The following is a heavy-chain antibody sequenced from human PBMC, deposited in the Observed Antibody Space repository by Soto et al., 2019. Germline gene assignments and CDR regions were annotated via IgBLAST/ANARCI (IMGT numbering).Heavy chain of an antibody. Sequence: GGSLRLSCAASGFTFSSCAMSWVRQAPGKGLEWVSTISGSDGSTYYADSVKARFTISRDNSKNTLYLQMNSLRAEDTAVYYYAKCSGGSCYQPLDYWGQGTLVTVSS. V-gene: IGHV3-23*01. CDR3: AKCSGGSCYQPLDY. J-gene: IGHJ4*02. CDR1: GFTFSSCA. D-gene: IGHD2-15*01. CDR2: ISGSDGST.